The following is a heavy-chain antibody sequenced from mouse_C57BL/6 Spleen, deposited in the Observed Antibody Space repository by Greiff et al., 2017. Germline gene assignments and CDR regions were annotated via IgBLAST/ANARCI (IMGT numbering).Heavy chain of an antibody. CDR1: GFNIKDDY. CDR3: TTGYGKGYFDV. D-gene: IGHD2-10*02. J-gene: IGHJ1*03. CDR2: IDPENGDT. Sequence: VQLKQSGAELVRPGASVKLSCTASGFNIKDDYMHWVKQRPEQGLEWIGWIDPENGDTEYASKFQGKATITADTSSNTAYLQLSSLTSEDTAVYCCTTGYGKGYFDVWGTGTTVTVSS. V-gene: IGHV14-4*01.